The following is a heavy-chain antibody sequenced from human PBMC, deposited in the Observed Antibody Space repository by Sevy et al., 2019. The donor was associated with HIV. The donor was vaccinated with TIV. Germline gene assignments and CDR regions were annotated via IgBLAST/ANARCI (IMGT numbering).Heavy chain of an antibody. CDR1: GFTFSSYA. CDR3: ARASFSSHSGYFDY. V-gene: IGHV3-30-3*01. Sequence: GGSLRLSCAASGFTFSSYAMHWVRQAPGKGLEWVAVISYDGSNKYYADSVKGRFTISRDNSKNTLYLQMNSLRAEDTAVYYCARASFSSHSGYFDYWGQGTLVTVSS. CDR2: ISYDGSNK. J-gene: IGHJ4*02. D-gene: IGHD6-13*01.